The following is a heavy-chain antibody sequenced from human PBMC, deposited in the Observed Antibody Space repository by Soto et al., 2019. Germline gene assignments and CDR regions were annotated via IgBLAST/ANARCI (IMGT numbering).Heavy chain of an antibody. D-gene: IGHD3-22*01. J-gene: IGHJ4*02. CDR1: GVTFTTAW. V-gene: IGHV3-15*07. CDR2: IKSKAYGGTT. CDR3: TREEVYYDSSGYYPTRVFDY. Sequence: GGSLRLSCAASGVTFTTAWINWVRQAPGKGLEWVGRIKSKAYGGTTEYAASVKGRFTISRDDSKSIAYLQMNSLKTEDTAVYYCTREEVYYDSSGYYPTRVFDYWGQGTLVTVSS.